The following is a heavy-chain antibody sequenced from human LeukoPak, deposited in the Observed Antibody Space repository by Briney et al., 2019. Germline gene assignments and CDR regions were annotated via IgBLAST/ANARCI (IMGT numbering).Heavy chain of an antibody. Sequence: GGFLRLSCAASGFTFSSYWMSWVRQAPGKGLEGEANIKQDGSEKYYVDSVKGRFTISRDNAKNSLYLQMNSLRAEDTAVYYCARTYSSSWYNAYYFDYWGQGTLVTVSS. CDR3: ARTYSSSWYNAYYFDY. CDR2: IKQDGSEK. J-gene: IGHJ4*02. CDR1: GFTFSSYW. V-gene: IGHV3-7*01. D-gene: IGHD6-13*01.